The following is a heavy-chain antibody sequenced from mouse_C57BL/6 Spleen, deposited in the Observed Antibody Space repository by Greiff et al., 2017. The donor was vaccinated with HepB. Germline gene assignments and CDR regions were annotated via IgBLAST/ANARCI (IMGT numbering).Heavy chain of an antibody. Sequence: EVQLVESGGGLVKPGGSLKLSCAASGFTFSSYTMSWVRQTPEKRLEWVATISGGGGNTYYPDSVKGRFTISRDNAKNTLYLHMSSLRSEDTALYYCARLNWDLYYFDYWGQGTTLTVSS. D-gene: IGHD4-1*02. V-gene: IGHV5-9*01. J-gene: IGHJ2*01. CDR2: ISGGGGNT. CDR1: GFTFSSYT. CDR3: ARLNWDLYYFDY.